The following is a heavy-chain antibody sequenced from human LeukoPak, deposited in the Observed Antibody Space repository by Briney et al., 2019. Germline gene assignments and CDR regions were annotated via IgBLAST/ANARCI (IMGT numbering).Heavy chain of an antibody. CDR2: INPSGGST. J-gene: IGHJ4*02. D-gene: IGHD6-13*01. CDR3: AREAPPYSSSWYPLDY. CDR1: GYTFTSYY. Sequence: ASVKVSCKASGYTFTSYYMHWVRQAPGQGLEWMGIINPSGGSTSYAQKFQGRVTMTRDTSTSTVYMELSSLRSEDTAVYYCAREAPPYSSSWYPLDYWGQGTLVTVSS. V-gene: IGHV1-46*01.